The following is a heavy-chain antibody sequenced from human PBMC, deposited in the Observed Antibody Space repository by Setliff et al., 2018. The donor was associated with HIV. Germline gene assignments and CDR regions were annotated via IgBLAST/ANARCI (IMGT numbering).Heavy chain of an antibody. CDR1: GDSISSGSYY. V-gene: IGHV4-61*02. Sequence: SETLSLTCTVSGDSISSGSYYWSWIRQPAGKGLEWIGRIYTTGTTDYNPSLKCRVTISVDTSRNQFSLKLNSVTAADTAVYYCAMGSSGYPFDYWGQGSLVTSPQ. D-gene: IGHD3-22*01. CDR2: IYTTGTT. CDR3: AMGSSGYPFDY. J-gene: IGHJ4*02.